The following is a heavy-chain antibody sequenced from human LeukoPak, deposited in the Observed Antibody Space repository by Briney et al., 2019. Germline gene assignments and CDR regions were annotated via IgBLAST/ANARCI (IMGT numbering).Heavy chain of an antibody. Sequence: GASVKVSCKASGYTFTSYGISWVRQAPGQGLEWMGWISAYNGNTNYAQKLQGRVTMTTDTSTSTAYMELRSLRSDDTAVYYCARDSAPRWWLANFDYRGQGTLVTVSS. CDR3: ARDSAPRWWLANFDY. CDR2: ISAYNGNT. J-gene: IGHJ4*02. CDR1: GYTFTSYG. V-gene: IGHV1-18*01. D-gene: IGHD6-19*01.